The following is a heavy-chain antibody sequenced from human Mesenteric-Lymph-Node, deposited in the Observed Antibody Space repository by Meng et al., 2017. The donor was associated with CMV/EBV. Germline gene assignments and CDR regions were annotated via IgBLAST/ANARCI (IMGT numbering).Heavy chain of an antibody. CDR2: INHSGST. Sequence: HVDLQQWGTGLLKPSETLSLPCAVYGGSFSGYYWSWIRQPPGKGLEWIGEINHSGSTNYNPSLKSRVTISVDTSKNQFSLKLSSVTAADTAVYYCARHQRWLKSEGGFNYWGQGTLVTVSS. CDR3: ARHQRWLKSEGGFNY. CDR1: GGSFSGYY. V-gene: IGHV4-34*01. J-gene: IGHJ4*02. D-gene: IGHD4-23*01.